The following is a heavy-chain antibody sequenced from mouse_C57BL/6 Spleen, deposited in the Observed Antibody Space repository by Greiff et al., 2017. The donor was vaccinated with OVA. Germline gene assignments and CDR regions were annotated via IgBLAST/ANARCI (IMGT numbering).Heavy chain of an antibody. CDR2: IRSKSNNYAT. D-gene: IGHD2-3*01. CDR1: GFSFNTYA. Sequence: EVQRVESGGGLVQPKGSLKLSCAASGFSFNTYAMNWVRQAPGKGLEWVARIRSKSNNYATYYADSVKDRFTISRDDSESMLYLQMNNLKTDDTAMYYCVRRYDGYFDVWGTGTTVTVSS. J-gene: IGHJ1*03. V-gene: IGHV10-1*01. CDR3: VRRYDGYFDV.